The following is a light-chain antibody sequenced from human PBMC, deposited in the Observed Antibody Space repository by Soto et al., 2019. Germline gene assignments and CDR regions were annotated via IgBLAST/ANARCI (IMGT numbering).Light chain of an antibody. CDR2: GNS. Sequence: QSVLTQPPSVSGAPGQRVTISCTGSSSNIGAGYDVHWYQQLPGTAPKLLIYGNSNRPSGVPDRFSGSKSGTSASLAITGLQAEDEADYSCQSYDSGLSGSYVFGTGTKLTVL. V-gene: IGLV1-40*01. J-gene: IGLJ1*01. CDR1: SSNIGAGYD. CDR3: QSYDSGLSGSYV.